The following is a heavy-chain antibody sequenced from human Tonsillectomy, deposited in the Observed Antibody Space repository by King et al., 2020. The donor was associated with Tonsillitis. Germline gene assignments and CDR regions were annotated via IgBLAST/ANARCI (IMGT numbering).Heavy chain of an antibody. J-gene: IGHJ6*03. Sequence: VQLVESGGGVVQPGRSLRLSCAASGFTFSSYGMHWVRQAPGKGLEWVAVISYDGSNKYYADSVKGRFTISRDNSTNTLYLQMNSLSAEDTAVYYSAKDRGTTHDTIYDSSGYYLNPFYYYHYMDLWGKDPAVTVSS. CDR2: ISYDGSNK. D-gene: IGHD3-22*01. V-gene: IGHV3-30*18. CDR1: GFTFSSYG. CDR3: AKDRGTTHDTIYDSSGYYLNPFYYYHYMDL.